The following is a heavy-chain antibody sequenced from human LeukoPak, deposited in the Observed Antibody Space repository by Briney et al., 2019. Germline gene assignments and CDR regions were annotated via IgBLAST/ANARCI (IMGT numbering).Heavy chain of an antibody. D-gene: IGHD6-6*01. J-gene: IGHJ6*02. CDR3: ARVPPYSSSSYNYYYGVDV. CDR2: IYYSGST. CDR1: GGSISGSSYY. Sequence: SETLSLTCTVSGGSISGSSYYWGWIRQPPGKGLEWIGYIYYSGSTNYNPSLKSRVTISVDTSKNQFSLKLSSVTAADTAVYFCARVPPYSSSSYNYYYGVDVWGQGATVTVSS. V-gene: IGHV4-61*05.